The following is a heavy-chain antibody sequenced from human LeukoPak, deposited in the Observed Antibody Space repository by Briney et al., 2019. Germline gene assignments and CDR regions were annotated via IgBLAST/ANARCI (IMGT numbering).Heavy chain of an antibody. CDR1: GGSISSYY. CDR2: IYHSGST. D-gene: IGHD5-18*01. CDR3: ARGGYSYGRQENFDY. V-gene: IGHV4-38-2*02. Sequence: SETLSLTCTVSGGSISSYYWGWIRQPPGKGLEWIGSIYHSGSTYYNPSLKSRVTISVDTSKNQFSLKLSSVTAADTAVYYCARGGYSYGRQENFDYWGQGTLVTVSS. J-gene: IGHJ4*02.